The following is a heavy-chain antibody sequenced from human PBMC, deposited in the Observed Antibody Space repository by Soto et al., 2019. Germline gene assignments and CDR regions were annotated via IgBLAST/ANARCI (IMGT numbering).Heavy chain of an antibody. V-gene: IGHV1-24*01. CDR1: GYTLTELS. CDR3: ATDRAPTYYYDSSGTHTKFDY. D-gene: IGHD3-22*01. J-gene: IGHJ4*02. CDR2: FDPEDGET. Sequence: ASVKVSCKVSGYTLTELSMHWVRQAPGKGLEWMGGFDPEDGETIYAQKFQGRVTMTEDTSTDTAYMELSSLRSEDTAVYYCATDRAPTYYYDSSGTHTKFDYWGQGTLVTVSS.